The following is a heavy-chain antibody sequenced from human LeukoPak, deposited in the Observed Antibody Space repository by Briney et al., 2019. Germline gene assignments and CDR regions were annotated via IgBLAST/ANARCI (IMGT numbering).Heavy chain of an antibody. V-gene: IGHV3-23*01. CDR3: AKDWQSWSQGYFDY. Sequence: GGSLRLSCVASGFTFSSHTMSWVRQVPGKGLEWVSAISGSGGSTYYPDSVKGRFTISRDNSKNTLYLQINSLRAEDTAVYYCAKDWQSWSQGYFDYWGQGTLVTVSS. CDR2: ISGSGGST. CDR1: GFTFSSHT. D-gene: IGHD2-8*01. J-gene: IGHJ4*02.